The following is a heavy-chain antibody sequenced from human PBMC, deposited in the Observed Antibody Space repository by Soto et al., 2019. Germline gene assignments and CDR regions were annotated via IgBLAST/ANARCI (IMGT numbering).Heavy chain of an antibody. V-gene: IGHV4-34*01. Sequence: SETLSLTCAVYGGSFSGYYWTWIRQPPGTGLEWIGEINHSGSTNYNPSLKSRVTISVDTSKNQFSLKLTSVTAADTAVYYCARDKITGLFDYGGQGTLVTVSS. CDR1: GGSFSGYY. D-gene: IGHD2-8*02. J-gene: IGHJ4*02. CDR2: INHSGST. CDR3: ARDKITGLFDY.